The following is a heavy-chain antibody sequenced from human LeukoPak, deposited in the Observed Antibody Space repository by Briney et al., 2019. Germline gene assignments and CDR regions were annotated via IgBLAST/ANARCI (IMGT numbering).Heavy chain of an antibody. Sequence: SETLSLTCTVSGGSISSSSYYWGWIRQPPGKGLEWIGSIYYSGSTYYNPSLKSRVTISVDTSKNQFSLKLSSVTAADTAVYHCARTKWFGELLFDYWGQGTLVTVSS. J-gene: IGHJ4*02. D-gene: IGHD3-10*01. V-gene: IGHV4-39*01. CDR1: GGSISSSSYY. CDR3: ARTKWFGELLFDY. CDR2: IYYSGST.